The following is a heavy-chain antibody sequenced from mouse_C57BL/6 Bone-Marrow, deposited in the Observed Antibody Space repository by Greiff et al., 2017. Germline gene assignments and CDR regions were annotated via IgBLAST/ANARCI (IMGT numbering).Heavy chain of an antibody. V-gene: IGHV1-59*01. CDR1: GYTFTSYW. D-gene: IGHD1-2*01. CDR2: IDPSDSYP. Sequence: QVQLQQPGAELVRPGTSVKLSCKASGYTFTSYWMHWVKQRPGQGLEWIGVIDPSDSYPNYNQKFKGKATLTVDTSSSTAYMQLSSLTSADAAVYDCARRRITTAYWYFDVWGTGTTVTVSS. CDR3: ARRRITTAYWYFDV. J-gene: IGHJ1*03.